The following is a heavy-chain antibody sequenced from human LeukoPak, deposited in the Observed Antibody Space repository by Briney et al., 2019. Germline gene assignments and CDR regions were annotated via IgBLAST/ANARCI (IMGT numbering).Heavy chain of an antibody. V-gene: IGHV4-34*01. CDR1: GGSFSGYY. CDR2: INHSGST. J-gene: IGHJ6*03. Sequence: SETLSLTCAVYGGSFSGYYWSWIRQPPGKGLEWIGEINHSGSTNYNPSLKSRVTISVDTSKNQFSLKLSSVTAADTAVYYCARHTGQMEYYNYYYYMDVWGKGTTVTISS. D-gene: IGHD1-14*01. CDR3: ARHTGQMEYYNYYYYMDV.